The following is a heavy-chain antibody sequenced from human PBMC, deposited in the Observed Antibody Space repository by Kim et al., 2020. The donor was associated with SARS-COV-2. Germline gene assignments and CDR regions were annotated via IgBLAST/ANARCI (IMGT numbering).Heavy chain of an antibody. D-gene: IGHD3-10*01. CDR1: GFTFSSYG. J-gene: IGHJ3*02. V-gene: IGHV3-33*01. CDR3: ASLEEPYGSGRYDAFDI. Sequence: GGSLRLSCAASGFTFSSYGMHWVRQAPGKGLEWVAVIWYDGSNKYYADSVKGRFTISRDNSKNTLYLQMNSLRAEDTAVYYCASLEEPYGSGRYDAFDIWGQGTMVTVSS. CDR2: IWYDGSNK.